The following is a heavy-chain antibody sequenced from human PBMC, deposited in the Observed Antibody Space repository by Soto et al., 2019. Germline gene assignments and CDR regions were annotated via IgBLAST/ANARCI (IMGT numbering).Heavy chain of an antibody. CDR3: ARGPPKGYCSGGSCYLPY. V-gene: IGHV3-48*01. CDR1: GFTFSSYS. D-gene: IGHD2-15*01. J-gene: IGHJ4*02. CDR2: ISSSSSTI. Sequence: EVQLVESGGGLVQPGGSLRLSCAASGFTFSSYSMNWVRQAPGTGLEWVSYISSSSSTIYYADSVKGRFTISRDNDKNSLYLQRNSLRAEDTAVYYCARGPPKGYCSGGSCYLPYWGQGTLVTVSS.